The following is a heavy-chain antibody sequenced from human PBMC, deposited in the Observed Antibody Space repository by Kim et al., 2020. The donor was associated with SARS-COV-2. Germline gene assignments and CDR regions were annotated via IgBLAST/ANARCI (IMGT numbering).Heavy chain of an antibody. V-gene: IGHV4-4*02. J-gene: IGHJ6*02. Sequence: SETLSLTCAVSGGSISSSNWWSWVRQPPGKGLEWIGEIYHSGSTNYNPSLNSRVTISVDKSKNQFSLKLSSVTAADTAVYYCARRAVVPAAPDYYYYYGMDVWGQGTTVTVSS. CDR1: GGSISSSNW. D-gene: IGHD2-2*01. CDR2: IYHSGST. CDR3: ARRAVVPAAPDYYYYYGMDV.